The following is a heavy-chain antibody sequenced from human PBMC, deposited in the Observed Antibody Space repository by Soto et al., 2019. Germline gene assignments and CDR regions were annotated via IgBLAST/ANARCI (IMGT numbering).Heavy chain of an antibody. CDR3: ARDLGYCSGGSCPSYNWFDP. J-gene: IGHJ5*02. D-gene: IGHD2-15*01. V-gene: IGHV3-30-3*01. CDR1: GFTFSSYA. Sequence: GGSLRLSCAASGFTFSSYAMHWVRQAPGKGLEWVAVISYDGSNKYYADSVKGRFTISRDNSKNTLYLQMNSLRAEDTAVYYCARDLGYCSGGSCPSYNWFDPWGQGTLVTVSS. CDR2: ISYDGSNK.